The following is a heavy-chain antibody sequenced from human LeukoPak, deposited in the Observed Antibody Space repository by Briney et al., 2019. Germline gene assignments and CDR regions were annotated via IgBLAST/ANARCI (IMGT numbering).Heavy chain of an antibody. Sequence: SETLSLTCTVSGGSISSHYWSWIRQPPGKGLEWIGYIYYSGSTNYNPSLKSRVTISVDTSKNQFSLKLSSVTAADTAVYYCARGGYSSSREYSDYWGQGTLVTVSS. V-gene: IGHV4-59*11. CDR2: IYYSGST. CDR1: GGSISSHY. J-gene: IGHJ4*02. CDR3: ARGGYSSSREYSDY. D-gene: IGHD6-13*01.